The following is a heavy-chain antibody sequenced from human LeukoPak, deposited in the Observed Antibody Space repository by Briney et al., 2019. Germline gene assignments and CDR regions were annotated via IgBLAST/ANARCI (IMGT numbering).Heavy chain of an antibody. D-gene: IGHD3-10*01. V-gene: IGHV3-30*03. CDR1: GFTFSSYG. J-gene: IGHJ4*02. CDR2: ISYGGSNK. Sequence: AGGSLRLSCAASGFTFSSYGMHWVRQAPGKGLEWVAVISYGGSNKYYADSVKGRFTISRDNSKNTLYLQMSSLGAEDTAVYYCARTTTPHYYGSGSYALGYWGQGTLVTVPS. CDR3: ARTTTPHYYGSGSYALGY.